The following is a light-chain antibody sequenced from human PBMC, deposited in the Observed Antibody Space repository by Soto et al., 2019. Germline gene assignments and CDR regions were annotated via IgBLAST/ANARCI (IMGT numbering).Light chain of an antibody. V-gene: IGLV2-14*01. CDR2: DVS. CDR3: SSYTTSNTRQIV. Sequence: QSVLTQPASVSGYPGQSITISCTGTSSDVGGYNYVSWYQQHPGKAPKFMIYDVSNRPSGVSNRFSGSKSGNTASLTISGLQAEDEADYYCSSYTTSNTRQIVFVTLIKVPVL. CDR1: SSDVGGYNY. J-gene: IGLJ1*01.